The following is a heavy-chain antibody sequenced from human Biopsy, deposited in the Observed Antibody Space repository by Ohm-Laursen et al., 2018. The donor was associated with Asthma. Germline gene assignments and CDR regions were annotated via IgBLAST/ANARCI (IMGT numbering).Heavy chain of an antibody. CDR2: VHSTGST. J-gene: IGHJ5*02. CDR1: PGSINDYY. Sequence: GTLSLTCTESPGSINDYYWNWIRQFPGKGLEWIGYVHSTGSTRLNPSLKSRVTISVDTSVDQVSLKLTSVTAADTAIYFCARASSTWSQSGPHYFDRWGQGTLVTVSS. V-gene: IGHV4-59*01. CDR3: ARASSTWSQSGPHYFDR. D-gene: IGHD2-2*01.